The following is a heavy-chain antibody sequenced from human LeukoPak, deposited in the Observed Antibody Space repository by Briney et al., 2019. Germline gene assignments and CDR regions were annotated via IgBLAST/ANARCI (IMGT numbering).Heavy chain of an antibody. Sequence: GGSLRLSCTPSGFTFSRYAMSWVRQAPGKGLEWVSAISDSGGETFYADSVRGRLTISRDNFKNTLYLQTNSLRDEDTAVYYCAKPSGSHPNYYFDNWGQGTLVTVSS. CDR3: AKPSGSHPNYYFDN. CDR2: ISDSGGET. J-gene: IGHJ4*02. D-gene: IGHD1-26*01. V-gene: IGHV3-23*01. CDR1: GFTFSRYA.